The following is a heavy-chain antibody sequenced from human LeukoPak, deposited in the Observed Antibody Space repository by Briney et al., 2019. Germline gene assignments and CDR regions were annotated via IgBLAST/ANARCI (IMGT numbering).Heavy chain of an antibody. V-gene: IGHV4-39*01. CDR1: GGSISNNNYY. CDR2: IYYSGSP. CDR3: ARHGVSDYVWGSYRYRYYFNY. J-gene: IGHJ4*02. Sequence: PSETLSLTCTVSGGSISNNNYYWAWIRQPPGKGLECIGSIYYSGSPYYNPSLKSRVTISVDTSKNQFSLNLSSVTAADTAVYYCARHGVSDYVWGSYRYRYYFNYWGQGTLVTVSS. D-gene: IGHD3-16*02.